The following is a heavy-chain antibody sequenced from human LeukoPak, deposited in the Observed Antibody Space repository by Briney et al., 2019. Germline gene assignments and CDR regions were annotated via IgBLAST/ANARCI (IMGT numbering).Heavy chain of an antibody. V-gene: IGHV3-30*18. J-gene: IGHJ4*02. D-gene: IGHD2-2*01. CDR3: AKGPLRGTAAAIDY. CDR1: GFTFSSYG. CDR2: ISYDGRNI. Sequence: GGSLRLSCTASGFTFSSYGMHWVRQAPGKGLEWVAVISYDGRNIHYPDSVKGRFTISRDISTDTLWLQMDSLRTEDTAVYYCAKGPLRGTAAAIDYWGQGTLVTVSS.